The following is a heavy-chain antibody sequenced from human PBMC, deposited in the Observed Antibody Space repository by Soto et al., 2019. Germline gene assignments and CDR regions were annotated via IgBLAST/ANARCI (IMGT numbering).Heavy chain of an antibody. Sequence: EVELVESGGGLVQPGGSMRLSCAASGFIFTDYSFNWVRQGPGKGLERISYVSGGSGDISYAGSVTGQLAISRDDAKNSLYLEMNSLSDEETAVYYCVRDDRWAFDYWGQATLVTVSS. CDR2: VSGGSGDI. J-gene: IGHJ4*02. CDR1: GFIFTDYS. CDR3: VRDDRWAFDY. V-gene: IGHV3-48*02.